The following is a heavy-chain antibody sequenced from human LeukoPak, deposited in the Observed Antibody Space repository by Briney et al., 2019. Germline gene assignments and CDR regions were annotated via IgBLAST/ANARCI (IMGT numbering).Heavy chain of an antibody. D-gene: IGHD6-13*01. CDR3: AKVYSSSWYPDASDI. CDR1: GFTSSSYA. Sequence: GGSLRLSCAASGFTSSSYAMSWVRQAPGKGLEWVSAISGSGGSTYYADSVKGRFTISRDNSKNTLYLQMNSLRAEDTAVYYCAKVYSSSWYPDASDIWGQGTMVTVSS. V-gene: IGHV3-23*01. CDR2: ISGSGGST. J-gene: IGHJ3*02.